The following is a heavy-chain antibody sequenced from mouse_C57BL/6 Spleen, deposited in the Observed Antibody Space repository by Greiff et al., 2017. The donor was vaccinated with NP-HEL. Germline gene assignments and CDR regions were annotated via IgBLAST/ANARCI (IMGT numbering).Heavy chain of an antibody. D-gene: IGHD1-1*01. CDR1: GYTFTSYW. CDR3: ARYYYGSRGGFDY. J-gene: IGHJ2*01. CDR2: IYPGSGST. Sequence: QVQLQQSGAELVKPGASVKMSCKASGYTFTSYWITWVKQRPGQGLEWIGDIYPGSGSTNYNEKFKSKATLTVDTSSSTAYMQLSSLTSEDSAVYYCARYYYGSRGGFDYWGQGTTLTVSS. V-gene: IGHV1-55*01.